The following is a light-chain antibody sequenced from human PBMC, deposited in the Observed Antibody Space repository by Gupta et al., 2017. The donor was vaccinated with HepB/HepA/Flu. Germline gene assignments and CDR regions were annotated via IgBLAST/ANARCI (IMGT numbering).Light chain of an antibody. CDR1: SSNIGAGYD. J-gene: IGLJ1*01. CDR3: QSYDSSLSGYV. V-gene: IGLV1-40*01. CDR2: GNT. Sequence: QSVLTQPPSVSGAPGQSVTISCTGSSSNIGAGYDVHWYQQLPGTAPKLLIFGNTNRPSGVPDRFSGSKSATSASLAITGLQAEDEADYYCQSYDSSLSGYVFGPGTKVTVL.